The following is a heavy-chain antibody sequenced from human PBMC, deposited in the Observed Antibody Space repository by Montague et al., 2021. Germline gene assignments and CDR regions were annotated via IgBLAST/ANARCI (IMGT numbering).Heavy chain of an antibody. D-gene: IGHD5-12*01. CDR1: GFTFSNYC. V-gene: IGHV3-74*01. CDR3: VKDRRGYYFDF. Sequence: SLRLSCAASGFTFSNYCMNWVRQAPGKGLVWVSRILGDGNTKNYADSVKGRFTISRDNAKNTLYLQMNSLRVEDTAVYYCVKDRRGYYFDFWGHGTLVTVSS. J-gene: IGHJ4*01. CDR2: ILGDGNTK.